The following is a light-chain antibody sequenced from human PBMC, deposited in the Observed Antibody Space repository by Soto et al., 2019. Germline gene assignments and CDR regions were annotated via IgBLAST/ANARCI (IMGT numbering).Light chain of an antibody. CDR1: SSDVGGYEY. Sequence: QSVLSQPASVSGSPGQSITISCTGTSSDVGGYEYVSWYQHQPDKAPKLIIYDVTNRPSGVSTRFSGSTSGNTASLTISGIQPEDEADYYCASITRSSTLIFGTGTKVTVL. J-gene: IGLJ1*01. V-gene: IGLV2-14*01. CDR3: ASITRSSTLI. CDR2: DVT.